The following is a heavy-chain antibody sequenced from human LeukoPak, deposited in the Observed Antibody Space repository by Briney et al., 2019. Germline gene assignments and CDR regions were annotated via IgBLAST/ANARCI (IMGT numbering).Heavy chain of an antibody. V-gene: IGHV3-49*04. CDR1: GFTFGDYA. Sequence: QPGRPLRLSCTASGFTFGDYAMSWVRQAPGKGLEWVGFIRSKAYGGTTEYAASVKGRFTISRDDSKSIAYLQMNSLKTEDTAVYYCTRDGERFLEWSFDYWGQGTLVTVSS. J-gene: IGHJ4*02. CDR3: TRDGERFLEWSFDY. D-gene: IGHD3-3*01. CDR2: IRSKAYGGTT.